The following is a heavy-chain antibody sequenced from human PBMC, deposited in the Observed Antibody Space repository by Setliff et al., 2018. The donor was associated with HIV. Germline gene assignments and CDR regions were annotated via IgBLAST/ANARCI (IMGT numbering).Heavy chain of an antibody. CDR1: GFSFDAYS. D-gene: IGHD3-22*01. V-gene: IGHV3-21*06. Sequence: GGSLRLSCAAFGFSFDAYSMNWVRQAPGKGLEWVSYISGSSTHTYYADSVKGRFTISRDNAKNSLYLQMNSLRAGDTAMYFCARHGEYNYDMSFHYWGQGTLVTVSS. CDR2: ISGSSTHT. J-gene: IGHJ4*02. CDR3: ARHGEYNYDMSFHY.